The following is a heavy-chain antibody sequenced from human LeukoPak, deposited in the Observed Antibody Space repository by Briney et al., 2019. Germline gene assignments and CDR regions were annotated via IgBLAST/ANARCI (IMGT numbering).Heavy chain of an antibody. CDR1: GGSFSGYY. J-gene: IGHJ2*01. V-gene: IGHV4-34*01. D-gene: IGHD3-10*01. Sequence: SETLSLTCAVYGGSFSGYYWSWIRQPPGKGLEWIGEINHSGSTSYNPSLKSRVTISVDTSKNQFSLKLSSVTAADTAVYYCATDYYGSGGLRSYWYFDLWGRGTLVTVSS. CDR2: INHSGST. CDR3: ATDYYGSGGLRSYWYFDL.